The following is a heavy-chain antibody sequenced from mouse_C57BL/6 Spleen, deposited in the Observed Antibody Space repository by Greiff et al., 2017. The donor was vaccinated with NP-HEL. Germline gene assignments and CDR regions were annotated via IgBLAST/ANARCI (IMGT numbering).Heavy chain of an antibody. Sequence: VQRVESGPGLVQPSQSLSITCTVSGFSLTSYGVHWVRQSPGKGLEWLGVIWSGGSTDYNAAFISRLSISKDNSKSQVFFKMNSLQADDTAIYYCARNSDFDVWGTGTTVTVSS. CDR1: GFSLTSYG. V-gene: IGHV2-2*01. CDR3: ARNSDFDV. J-gene: IGHJ1*03. CDR2: IWSGGST.